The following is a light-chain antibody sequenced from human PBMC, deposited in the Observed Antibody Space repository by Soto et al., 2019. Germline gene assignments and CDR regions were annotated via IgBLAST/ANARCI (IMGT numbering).Light chain of an antibody. CDR2: DTS. J-gene: IGKJ1*01. Sequence: EIVSTQSPGTPSLSPGGRATLSCRASQSVSGYLAWYQQKPGQAPRLLIYDTSNRATGIPARFSGSGSGTDFTLTISSLEPEDFAVYYCQQYGSSPRTFGQGTKVDIK. V-gene: IGKV3-11*01. CDR3: QQYGSSPRT. CDR1: QSVSGY.